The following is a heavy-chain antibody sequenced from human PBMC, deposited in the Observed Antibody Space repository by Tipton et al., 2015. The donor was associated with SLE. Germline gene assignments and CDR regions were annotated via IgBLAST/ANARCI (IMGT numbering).Heavy chain of an antibody. CDR3: ASARDHWLVYDY. D-gene: IGHD6-19*01. V-gene: IGHV4-39*07. J-gene: IGHJ4*02. CDR2: IYYSGRT. Sequence: TLSLTCTVSGGSISRSSHYWGWIRQPPGKGLEWIGSIYYSGRTYYNSSLKSRVTISVDTSKNQFSLKLSSVTDADTAVYYCASARDHWLVYDYGGQGTLVTVSS. CDR1: GGSISRSSHY.